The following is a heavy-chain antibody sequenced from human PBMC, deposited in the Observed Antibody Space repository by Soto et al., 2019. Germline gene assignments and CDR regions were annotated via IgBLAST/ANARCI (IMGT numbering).Heavy chain of an antibody. CDR1: GYTFTTYG. CDR3: ARGHMLCRLDY. J-gene: IGHJ4*02. Sequence: ASVKVSCKASGYTFTTYGISGVRQAPGQGLAWMGWISANNGNINYPQKVQGRVTMTTETYTNTAYMELRSLRFDDTGVYYFARGHMLCRLDYWGQGTLVTVSS. D-gene: IGHD3-10*02. V-gene: IGHV1-18*01. CDR2: ISANNGNI.